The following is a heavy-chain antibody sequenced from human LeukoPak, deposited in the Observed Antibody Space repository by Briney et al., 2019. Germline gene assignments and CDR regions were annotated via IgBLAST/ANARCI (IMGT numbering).Heavy chain of an antibody. J-gene: IGHJ5*02. V-gene: IGHV4-39*01. CDR1: GGSISSSSYY. CDR2: IYYSGST. Sequence: SETLSLTCTVSGGSISSSSYYWGWIRQPPGKGLEWIGSIYYSGSTYYNPSLKSRVTISVDTSKNQFSLKLSSVTAADTAVYYCARHGVTTSWFDPWGQGALVTVSS. D-gene: IGHD4-11*01. CDR3: ARHGVTTSWFDP.